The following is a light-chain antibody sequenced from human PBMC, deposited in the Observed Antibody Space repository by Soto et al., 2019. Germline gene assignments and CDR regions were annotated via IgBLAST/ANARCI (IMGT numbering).Light chain of an antibody. Sequence: QSVLTQPPSASGSPGQSVTISCTGTSSDVGGYNFVSWFQQHPGKAPKLIIYEVNERPSGVPDRFSGSKSGNTASLTISGLQADDEADYYCSSYVGSNNFRVFGTGTKVTVL. V-gene: IGLV2-8*01. J-gene: IGLJ1*01. CDR2: EVN. CDR3: SSYVGSNNFRV. CDR1: SSDVGGYNF.